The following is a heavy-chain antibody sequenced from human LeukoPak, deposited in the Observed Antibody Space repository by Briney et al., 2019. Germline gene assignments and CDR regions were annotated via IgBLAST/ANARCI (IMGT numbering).Heavy chain of an antibody. Sequence: GSLRLSCDASGFTFSDYHMTWLRQPPGKGLEWIGEINHSGSTNYNPSLKSRVTISVDTSKNQFSLVLSSVTAADSAVYYGARGRSVGQRLDPLDLDYWGQGTLVTVSS. CDR2: INHSGST. CDR1: GFTFSDYH. J-gene: IGHJ4*02. V-gene: IGHV4-34*01. D-gene: IGHD6-25*01. CDR3: ARGRSVGQRLDPLDLDY.